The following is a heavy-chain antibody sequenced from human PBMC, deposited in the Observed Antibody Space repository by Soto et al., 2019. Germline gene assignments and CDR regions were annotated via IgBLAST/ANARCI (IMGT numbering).Heavy chain of an antibody. V-gene: IGHV4-31*03. CDR1: GAALNSGNYY. D-gene: IGHD2-21*01. J-gene: IGHJ5*02. CDR2: IYVTGAV. Sequence: SETLSLTCSVSGAALNSGNYYWSWIRQVPGKGLEWIGHIYVTGAVDYSPSLRDRITISQDTSERQFSLNLRLVTAADTAVYYCARLRIATNNYKWFDPWGQGTLVTVS. CDR3: ARLRIATNNYKWFDP.